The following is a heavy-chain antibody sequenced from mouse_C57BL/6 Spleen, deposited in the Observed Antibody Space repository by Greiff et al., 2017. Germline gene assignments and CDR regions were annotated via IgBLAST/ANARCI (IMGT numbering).Heavy chain of an antibody. CDR2: IYPRDGST. V-gene: IGHV1-78*01. CDR3: AKPNWDGGAWFAY. Sequence: LQESDAELVKPGASVKISCKVSGYTFPDHTIHWMKQRPEQGLEWIGYIYPRDGSTKYNEKFKGKATLTADKSSSTAYMQLNSLTSEDSAVYFCAKPNWDGGAWFAYWGQGTLVTVSA. CDR1: GYTFPDHT. J-gene: IGHJ3*01. D-gene: IGHD4-1*01.